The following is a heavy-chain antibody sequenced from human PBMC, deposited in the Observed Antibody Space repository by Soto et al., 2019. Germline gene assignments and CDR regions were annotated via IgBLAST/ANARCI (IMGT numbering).Heavy chain of an antibody. CDR1: GGSISSGGYY. CDR3: ARRYGEGHVFDI. Sequence: SETLSLTCTVSGGSISSGGYYWSWIRQHPGKGLEWIGYIYYSGSTYYNPSLKSRVTISVDTSKNQFSLKLSSVTAADTAVYYCARRYGEGHVFDIWGQGTMVTVSS. CDR2: IYYSGST. V-gene: IGHV4-31*03. D-gene: IGHD4-17*01. J-gene: IGHJ3*02.